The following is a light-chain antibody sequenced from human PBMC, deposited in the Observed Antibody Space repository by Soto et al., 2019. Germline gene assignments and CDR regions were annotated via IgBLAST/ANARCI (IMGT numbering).Light chain of an antibody. J-gene: IGLJ1*01. V-gene: IGLV2-14*01. CDR2: DVS. Sequence: QSVLTQPASVSGSPGQSITISCTGDSSDVGGYNYVSWYQQHPGKAPKLMIYDVSNRPSGVSNRFSGSKSGNTASLTISGLQAEDEADYYCSSYTSSGKVFGTGTKVTVL. CDR1: SSDVGGYNY. CDR3: SSYTSSGKV.